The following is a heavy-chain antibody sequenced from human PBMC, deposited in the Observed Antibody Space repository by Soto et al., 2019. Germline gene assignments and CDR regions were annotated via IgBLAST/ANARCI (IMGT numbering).Heavy chain of an antibody. CDR1: GFSFSTFG. D-gene: IGHD1-1*01. V-gene: IGHV3-30*18. J-gene: IGHJ5*02. Sequence: QVQLVESGGGVVQPGRSLRLSCAASGFSFSTFGIHWVRQAPGKGLEWLAGMLYDGTNIHYADSVKGRFTISRDSFKNTGYLEMNNLRAEDTAVYFCAKDDGTGSWGQGTLVTVSS. CDR3: AKDDGTGS. CDR2: MLYDGTNI.